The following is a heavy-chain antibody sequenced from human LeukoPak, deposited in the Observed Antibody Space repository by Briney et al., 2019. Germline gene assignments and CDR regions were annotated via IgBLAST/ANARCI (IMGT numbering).Heavy chain of an antibody. CDR3: ARDPIYYYGSGSYYPFGLTDYYGMDV. J-gene: IGHJ6*02. D-gene: IGHD3-10*01. CDR1: GFTFSSYS. CDR2: ISSSSSYI. V-gene: IGHV3-21*01. Sequence: GGSPRLSCAASGFTFSSYSMNWVRQAPGKGLEWVSSISSSSSYIYYADSVKGRFTISRDNAKNSLYLQMNSLRAEDTAVYYCARDPIYYYGSGSYYPFGLTDYYGMDVWGQGTTVTVSS.